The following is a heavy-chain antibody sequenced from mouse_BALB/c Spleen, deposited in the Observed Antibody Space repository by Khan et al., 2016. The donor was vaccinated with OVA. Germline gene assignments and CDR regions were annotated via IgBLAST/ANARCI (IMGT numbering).Heavy chain of an antibody. CDR1: GYTFTSYW. Sequence: VQLQQPGAELVKAGASVKMSCKASGYTFTSYWMHWVKQRLGQGLEWFAETTHTNGRTYYNGKYKSKATQTEDKNTSKAYMLHRGHTFEDSEVYKWARSKNIVATYCDCGGEGTTLGV. D-gene: IGHD1-1*01. CDR3: ARSKNIVATYCDC. V-gene: IGHV1S81*02. CDR2: TTHTNGRT. J-gene: IGHJ2*01.